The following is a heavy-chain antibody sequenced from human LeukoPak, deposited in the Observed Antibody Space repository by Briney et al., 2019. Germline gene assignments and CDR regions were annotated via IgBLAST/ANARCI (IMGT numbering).Heavy chain of an antibody. J-gene: IGHJ4*02. CDR2: ISAYNGNT. CDR3: ARVPRGLYYDSSGYYGFDY. Sequence: GSSVKVSCKASGGTFSSYAISWVRQAPGQGLEWMGWISAYNGNTNYAQKLQGRVTMTTDTSTSTAYMELRSLRSDDTAVYYCARVPRGLYYDSSGYYGFDYWGQGTLVTVSS. D-gene: IGHD3-22*01. CDR1: GGTFSSYA. V-gene: IGHV1-18*01.